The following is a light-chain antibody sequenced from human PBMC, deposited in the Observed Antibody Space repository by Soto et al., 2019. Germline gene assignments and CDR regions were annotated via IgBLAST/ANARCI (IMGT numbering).Light chain of an antibody. CDR1: QSVFSSY. CDR2: DVS. Sequence: EIVLTQSPGTLSLSPGERATLSCRASQSVFSSYLAWYQKKPGQAPRLLIYDVSIRATGVPARFSGTGSETDFTLTISGLQSEDSAVYFCQQYNNWPFSFGQGTRLEIK. CDR3: QQYNNWPFS. J-gene: IGKJ5*01. V-gene: IGKV3-15*01.